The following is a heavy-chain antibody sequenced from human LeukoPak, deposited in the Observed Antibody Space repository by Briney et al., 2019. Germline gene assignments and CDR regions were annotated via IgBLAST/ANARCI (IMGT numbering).Heavy chain of an antibody. Sequence: GGSLRLSCAASGFTFSSYWMSWVRQAPGKGLEWVSSISSTSTYIYYADSVKGRFTISRDNAKTSLYLQVNSLRAADTAVYYCARFPPPASFPHQTPTRSGSHDYWGQGTLVTVSS. V-gene: IGHV3-21*04. D-gene: IGHD1-26*01. CDR3: ARFPPPASFPHQTPTRSGSHDY. J-gene: IGHJ4*02. CDR1: GFTFSSYW. CDR2: ISSTSTYI.